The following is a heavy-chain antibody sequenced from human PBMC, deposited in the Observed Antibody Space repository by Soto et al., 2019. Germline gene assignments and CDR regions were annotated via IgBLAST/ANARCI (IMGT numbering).Heavy chain of an antibody. D-gene: IGHD3-10*01. Sequence: QVHLVQSGAEVKKPGASVKVSCKGSGYGFTTYGITWVRQAPGQGLEWMAWISAHNGNTNYAQKLQGRVTVTRDTSTSTADMELRSLRSDDTAVYYCARGRYGEYWGQGALVTVSS. CDR3: ARGRYGEY. CDR2: ISAHNGNT. CDR1: GYGFTTYG. J-gene: IGHJ4*02. V-gene: IGHV1-18*01.